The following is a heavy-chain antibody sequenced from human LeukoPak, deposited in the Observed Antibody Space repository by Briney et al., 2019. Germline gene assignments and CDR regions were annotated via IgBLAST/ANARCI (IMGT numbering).Heavy chain of an antibody. CDR1: GGTFISYA. CDR2: IIPIFGTA. CDR3: PCESVSGSDY. V-gene: IGHV1-69*05. Sequence: SVKVSCKASGGTFISYAISWVRQAPGKGLEWMGRIIPIFGTANDAQKFQGRLTNTTDESTSTAYIALSSLRSADTAVYYFPCESVSGSDYWGQGTRVTVST. D-gene: IGHD2-8*01. J-gene: IGHJ4*02.